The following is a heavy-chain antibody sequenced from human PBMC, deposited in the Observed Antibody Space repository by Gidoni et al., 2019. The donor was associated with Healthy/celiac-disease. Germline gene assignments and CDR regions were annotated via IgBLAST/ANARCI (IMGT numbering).Heavy chain of an antibody. D-gene: IGHD3-16*01. CDR3: ARDPFPGGVQDAFDI. V-gene: IGHV3-30-3*01. CDR1: GFTFSSYA. CDR2: ISYDGSNK. J-gene: IGHJ3*02. Sequence: QVQLVESGGGVVQPGRSLRLSCAASGFTFSSYAMHWVRQAPGKGLEWVAVISYDGSNKYYADSVKGRFTISRDNSKNTLYLQMNSLRAEDTAVYYCARDPFPGGVQDAFDIWGQVTMVTVSS.